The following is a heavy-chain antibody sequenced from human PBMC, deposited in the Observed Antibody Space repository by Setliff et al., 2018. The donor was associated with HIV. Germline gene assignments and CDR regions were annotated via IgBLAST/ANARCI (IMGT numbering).Heavy chain of an antibody. CDR1: SGSISTYY. CDR2: IHTSGST. D-gene: IGHD2-15*01. V-gene: IGHV4-4*07. Sequence: PSETLSLTCTVSSGSISTYYWTWIRQPPGKGLEWMGRIHTSGSTNYNPSLTSRVTLSVDTSKNQFFLKLTSLSAADTAGYYCARDRIEVVVDGPHDVFDVWGRGTTVTVSS. J-gene: IGHJ3*01. CDR3: ARDRIEVVVDGPHDVFDV.